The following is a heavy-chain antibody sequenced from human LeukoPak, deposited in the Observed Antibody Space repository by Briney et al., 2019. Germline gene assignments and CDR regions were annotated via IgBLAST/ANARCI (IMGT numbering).Heavy chain of an antibody. CDR3: ARDFFEDRSVGRDSSSPFDY. V-gene: IGHV3-23*01. CDR2: ISGSGVNT. D-gene: IGHD6-13*01. Sequence: PGGSLRLSCAAFGFTFSGYAMSWVRQAPGMGLEWVSVISGSGVNTYYADSVKGRFTISRDNSKNTLYLQMNSLRAEDTAVYYCARDFFEDRSVGRDSSSPFDYWGQGTLVTVSS. CDR1: GFTFSGYA. J-gene: IGHJ4*02.